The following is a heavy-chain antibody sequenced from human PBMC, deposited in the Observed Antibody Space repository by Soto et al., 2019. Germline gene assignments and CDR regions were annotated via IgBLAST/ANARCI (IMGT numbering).Heavy chain of an antibody. CDR1: GYTFTSYA. J-gene: IGHJ4*02. D-gene: IGHD2-15*01. Sequence: GASVKVSCKASGYTFTSYAMHWVRQAPGQRLEWMGWINAGNGNTKYSQKFQGRVTITRDTSASTAYMELSSLRSEDTAVYYCARARSPLLTHFDYWGQGTQVTVSS. CDR2: INAGNGNT. CDR3: ARARSPLLTHFDY. V-gene: IGHV1-3*01.